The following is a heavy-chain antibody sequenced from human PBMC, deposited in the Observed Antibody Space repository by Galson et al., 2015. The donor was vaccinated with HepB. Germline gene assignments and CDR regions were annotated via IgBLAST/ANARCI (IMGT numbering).Heavy chain of an antibody. CDR1: GYTFSSYY. CDR3: ARMYYYGSEDFDY. J-gene: IGHJ4*02. CDR2: IDPNDGST. D-gene: IGHD3-10*01. V-gene: IGHV1-46*01. Sequence: SVKVSCKASGYTFSSYYMHWVRQAPGQGLEWMAVIDPNDGSTNYAQKFQGRVTLTTDTSTSTVYMELSSLRSEDTAVYYCARMYYYGSEDFDYWGQGTLVTVSS.